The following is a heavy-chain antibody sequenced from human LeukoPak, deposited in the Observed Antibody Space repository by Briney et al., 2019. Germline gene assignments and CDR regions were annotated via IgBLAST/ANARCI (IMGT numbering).Heavy chain of an antibody. CDR1: GYSFTDYY. J-gene: IGHJ4*02. CDR2: INPNTGGT. D-gene: IGHD6-19*01. CDR3: ARVVMMLAVAGTGIDY. V-gene: IGHV1-2*02. Sequence: ASVKVSCKASGYSFTDYYTHWVRQAPGQGLEWMGWINPNTGGTNYAQKFRGRVTMTRDTSISTASMELTTLRSDDTAIYYCARVVMMLAVAGTGIDYWGQGTLVTVSS.